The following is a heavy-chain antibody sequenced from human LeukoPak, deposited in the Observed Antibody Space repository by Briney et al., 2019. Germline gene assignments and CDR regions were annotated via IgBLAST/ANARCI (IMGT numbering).Heavy chain of an antibody. CDR2: ISSSGGST. CDR1: GFTFSSYA. J-gene: IGHJ4*02. Sequence: GGSLRLSCAASGFTFSSYAMSWVRQAPGKGLEWVSVISSSGGSTYFADSVKGRFTISRDDSKSTLYLQMNSLRADDTAVYYCAKELIGDYGVYDWGQGTLVTVSS. CDR3: AKELIGDYGVYD. V-gene: IGHV3-23*01. D-gene: IGHD4-17*01.